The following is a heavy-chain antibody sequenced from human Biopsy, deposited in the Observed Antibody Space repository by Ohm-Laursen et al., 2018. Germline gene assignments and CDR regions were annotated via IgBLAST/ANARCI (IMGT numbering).Heavy chain of an antibody. V-gene: IGHV3-33*08. D-gene: IGHD3-10*01. Sequence: SLRLSCTASGFTFNNYGMQWVRRAPGKGLEWVAVIWYDGSNKYSADSVKGRFSISRDNSKNTVYLQMNSLRAADTAVYYCARDRYYGSESYYSHYNMDVWGQGTTVSVSS. J-gene: IGHJ6*02. CDR3: ARDRYYGSESYYSHYNMDV. CDR1: GFTFNNYG. CDR2: IWYDGSNK.